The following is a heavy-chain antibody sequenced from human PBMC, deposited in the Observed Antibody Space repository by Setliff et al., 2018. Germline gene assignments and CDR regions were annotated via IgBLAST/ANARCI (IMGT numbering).Heavy chain of an antibody. Sequence: WETLSLTCAVYGGSFRGFYWTWIRQPPGKGLEWIGEINHSGSSVYNPSLESRVSISVDTSKNQISLNLNSVTVADTAVYYCARQIRPGIALTGGLDYWGQGALVTVSS. CDR3: ARQIRPGIALTGGLDY. V-gene: IGHV4-34*01. CDR2: INHSGSS. J-gene: IGHJ4*02. CDR1: GGSFRGFY. D-gene: IGHD2-8*02.